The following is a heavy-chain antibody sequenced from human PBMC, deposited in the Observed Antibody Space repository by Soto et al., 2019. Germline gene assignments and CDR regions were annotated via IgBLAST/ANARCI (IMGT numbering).Heavy chain of an antibody. D-gene: IGHD1-7*01. CDR3: ARPRYNWNYAKPDAFDI. Sequence: PGESLKISCKGSGYSFTSYWIGWVRQMPGKGLEWMGIIYPGDSDTRYSPSFQGQVTISADKSISTAYLQWSSLKASDTAMYYCARPRYNWNYAKPDAFDIWGQGTMVTVSS. CDR1: GYSFTSYW. J-gene: IGHJ3*02. V-gene: IGHV5-51*01. CDR2: IYPGDSDT.